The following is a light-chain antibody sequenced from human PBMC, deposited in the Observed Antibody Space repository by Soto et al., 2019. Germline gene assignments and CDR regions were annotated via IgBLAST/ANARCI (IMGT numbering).Light chain of an antibody. V-gene: IGLV2-23*01. CDR2: EGS. J-gene: IGLJ2*01. CDR3: CSYAGSSTHVV. Sequence: QSVLTQPASVSGSPGHSITISCTGTSSDVGTSNHVSWYQQCPRNAPKLMIYEGSKPPSGVYNRFSGSQSGNTASLTISGLQSEDDAVDYCCSYAGSSTHVVVGGGTKVTV. CDR1: SSDVGTSNH.